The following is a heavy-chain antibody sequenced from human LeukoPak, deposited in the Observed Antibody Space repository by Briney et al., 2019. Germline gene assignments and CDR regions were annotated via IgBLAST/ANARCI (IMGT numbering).Heavy chain of an antibody. CDR1: GFTFSSDD. CDR3: WRVYSGSLLD. CDR2: VYSNGST. V-gene: IGHV3-53*01. J-gene: IGHJ4*02. Sequence: PGGSLRLSCAASGFTFSSDDMSWVRQAPGKGLEWVSAVYSNGSTYHADSVKDRFTISRDDSQNNMYFQMKSRSGWDAAVFYWWRVYSGSLLDWGQGTLVSVSS. D-gene: IGHD3-10*01.